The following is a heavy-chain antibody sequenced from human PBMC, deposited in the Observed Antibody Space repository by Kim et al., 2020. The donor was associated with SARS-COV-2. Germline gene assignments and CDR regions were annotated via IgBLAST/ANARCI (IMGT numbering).Heavy chain of an antibody. CDR1: GFTFSPYT. CDR2: ISSSSSHI. Sequence: GGSLRLSCAASGFTFSPYTMSWVRQAPGKGLEWVSSISSSSSHIYYADSMKGRFTISRDNAKSSLYLQMNSLRAEDTAVYYCARSSFGSTGYYYFDYWGQGTLVTVSA. D-gene: IGHD3-22*01. CDR3: ARSSFGSTGYYYFDY. V-gene: IGHV3-21*01. J-gene: IGHJ4*02.